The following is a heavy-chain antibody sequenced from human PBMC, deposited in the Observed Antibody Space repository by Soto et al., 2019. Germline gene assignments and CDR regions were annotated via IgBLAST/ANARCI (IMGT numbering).Heavy chain of an antibody. J-gene: IGHJ5*02. V-gene: IGHV4-59*01. CDR2: IYYSGST. CDR3: ARLTGSSPRAENWFDP. D-gene: IGHD6-6*01. Sequence: SETLSLTCTFSGGSISSYYWSWIRQPPGKGLEWIGYIYYSGSTIYNPSLKSRVTISVDTSKNQFSLNLSSVTAADTAVYYCARLTGSSPRAENWFDPWGQGTLVTVS. CDR1: GGSISSYY.